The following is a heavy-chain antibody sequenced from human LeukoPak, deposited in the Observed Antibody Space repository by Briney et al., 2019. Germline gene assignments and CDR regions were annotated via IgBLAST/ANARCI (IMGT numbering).Heavy chain of an antibody. D-gene: IGHD6-19*01. J-gene: IGHJ6*03. CDR3: ARGRRQWLVPPSDYYFYLDV. V-gene: IGHV4-34*01. CDR2: NNDSGSS. CDR1: GGSFSSHY. Sequence: SETLSLTCDVYGGSFSSHYWSWIRQPPGKGLEWIGENNDSGSSNYNPSLKSRVTISVDTSKNHFSLKLSSVIAADTAVYYCARGRRQWLVPPSDYYFYLDVWGKGTTVTVSS.